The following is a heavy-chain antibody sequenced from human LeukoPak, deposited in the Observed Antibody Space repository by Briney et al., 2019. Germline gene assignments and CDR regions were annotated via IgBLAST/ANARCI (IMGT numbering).Heavy chain of an antibody. V-gene: IGHV1-2*02. CDR3: ARDFYGDPPGAHYYYMDV. J-gene: IGHJ6*03. CDR2: INPNSGGT. Sequence: ASVKVSCKASGYTFTGYYMHWVRQAPGQGLEWMGWINPNSGGTNYAQKFQGRVTMTRDTSISTAYMELSRLRSDDTAVYYCARDFYGDPPGAHYYYMDVWGKGTTVTISS. CDR1: GYTFTGYY. D-gene: IGHD4-17*01.